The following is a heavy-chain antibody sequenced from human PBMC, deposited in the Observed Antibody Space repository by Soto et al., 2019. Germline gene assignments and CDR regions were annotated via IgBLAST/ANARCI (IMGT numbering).Heavy chain of an antibody. Sequence: QVTLKESGPVLVKPTETLTLTCTVSGFSLSNGRMGVSWIRQPPGKALEWLAHIFSNDEKSYSTSLKSRLTISKDSVKSQVVLTMTNMDPVDTGKYYCARRILKYYFDYWGQGTLVTVSS. CDR2: IFSNDEK. CDR3: ARRILKYYFDY. D-gene: IGHD2-15*01. J-gene: IGHJ4*02. CDR1: GFSLSNGRMG. V-gene: IGHV2-26*01.